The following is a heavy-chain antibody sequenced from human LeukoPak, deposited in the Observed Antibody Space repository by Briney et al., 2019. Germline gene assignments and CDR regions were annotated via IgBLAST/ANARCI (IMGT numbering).Heavy chain of an antibody. J-gene: IGHJ4*02. Sequence: PSETLSLTCTVSGGSVSGYYWSWIRQHPGKGLEWIGYIYYSGSTYYNPSLKSRVTISVDTSKNQFSLKLSSVTAADTAVYYCARVDYGDYRFDYWGQGALVTVSS. V-gene: IGHV4-31*03. CDR3: ARVDYGDYRFDY. CDR2: IYYSGST. CDR1: GGSVSGYY. D-gene: IGHD4-17*01.